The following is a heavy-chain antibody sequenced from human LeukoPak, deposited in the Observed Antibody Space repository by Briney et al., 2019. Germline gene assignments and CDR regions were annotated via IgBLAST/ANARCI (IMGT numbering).Heavy chain of an antibody. CDR2: IYYSGST. CDR1: GGSISSSSYY. D-gene: IGHD6-13*01. V-gene: IGHV4-39*01. Sequence: SETLSLTCTVSGGSISSSSYYWGWIRQPPGKGLEWIGSIYYSGSTYYNPSLKSRVTISVDTSKNQFSLKLSSVTAADTAVYYRARPLGSSWSYYYFYYMDVWGKGTTVTVSS. J-gene: IGHJ6*03. CDR3: ARPLGSSWSYYYFYYMDV.